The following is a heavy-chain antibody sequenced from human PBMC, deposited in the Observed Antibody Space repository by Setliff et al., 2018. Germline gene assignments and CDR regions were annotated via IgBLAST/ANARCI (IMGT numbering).Heavy chain of an antibody. Sequence: PGGSLRLSCAASGFTFDDYAMHWVRQAPGKGLEWVSLISWDGGTTNYADSVKGRFTISRDNAKNTLYLQMNSLRAEDTAVYYCVRGYCSSSSCYGTMGYWGQGTLVTVSS. CDR2: ISWDGGTT. J-gene: IGHJ4*02. CDR1: GFTFDDYA. V-gene: IGHV3-43D*04. CDR3: VRGYCSSSSCYGTMGY. D-gene: IGHD2-2*01.